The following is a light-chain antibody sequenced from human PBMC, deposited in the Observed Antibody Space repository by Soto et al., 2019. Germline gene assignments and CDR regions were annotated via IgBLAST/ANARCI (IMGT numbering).Light chain of an antibody. CDR2: DAS. V-gene: IGKV3-20*01. CDR1: QSVSTSY. Sequence: GLTHSPGTLSLSPGDRATLSCRASQSVSTSYLAWYHQKPGQAPRLLIYDASSRATGIPDRFSGSGSGTDFTLTISRLEPEDFAVYYCQQYGSSPRTFGQGTKVDIK. J-gene: IGKJ1*01. CDR3: QQYGSSPRT.